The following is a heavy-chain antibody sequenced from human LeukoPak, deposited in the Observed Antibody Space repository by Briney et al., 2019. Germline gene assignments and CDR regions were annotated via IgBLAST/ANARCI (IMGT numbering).Heavy chain of an antibody. CDR2: IYYSGST. CDR1: GGSISSHY. Sequence: PSETLSLTCTVSGGSISSHYWSWIRQPPGKGLEWIGYIYYSGSTNYNPSLKSRVTISVDTSKNQFSLKVSSVTAADTAVYYCARDSEGYNGFDNWGQGTLVTVSS. J-gene: IGHJ4*02. CDR3: ARDSEGYNGFDN. V-gene: IGHV4-59*11. D-gene: IGHD5-24*01.